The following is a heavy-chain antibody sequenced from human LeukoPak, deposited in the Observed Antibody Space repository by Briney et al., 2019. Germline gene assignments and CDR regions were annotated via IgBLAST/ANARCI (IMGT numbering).Heavy chain of an antibody. CDR1: GYTFTGYY. CDR2: INPNSGGT. CDR3: ARVEDLRFLEWLSPFDY. Sequence: ASVKVSCKASGYTFTGYYMHWVRQAPRQGLEWMGWINPNSGGTNYAQKFQGRVTMTRDTSISTAYMELSRLRSDDTAVYYCARVEDLRFLEWLSPFDYWGQGTLVTVSS. D-gene: IGHD3-3*01. J-gene: IGHJ4*02. V-gene: IGHV1-2*02.